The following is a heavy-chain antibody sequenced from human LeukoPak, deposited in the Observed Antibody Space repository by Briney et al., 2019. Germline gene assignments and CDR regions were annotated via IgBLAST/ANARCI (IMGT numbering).Heavy chain of an antibody. J-gene: IGHJ6*03. V-gene: IGHV4-59*01. Sequence: PSETLSFTCTVSGGSIRSYFWSWIRQPPGKGLEWIGYIYYSGNTNYNPSLKGRVTMSVDTSKNQFSLKLSSVTAADTAVYYCASAVAGRNYYYYMDVWAKGTTVTVSS. CDR2: IYYSGNT. CDR1: GGSIRSYF. CDR3: ASAVAGRNYYYYMDV. D-gene: IGHD6-6*01.